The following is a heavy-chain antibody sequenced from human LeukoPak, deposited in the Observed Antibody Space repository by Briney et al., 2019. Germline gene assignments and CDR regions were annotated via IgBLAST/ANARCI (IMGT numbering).Heavy chain of an antibody. V-gene: IGHV4-4*07. J-gene: IGHJ4*02. CDR3: ARDSYYYGSGSPYFDY. CDR2: IYTSGST. CDR1: GGSISSYY. Sequence: TSETLSLTCTVSGGSISSYYWSWIRQPAGKGLEWIGRIYTSGSTNYNPSLKSRVTMSVDTSKNQFSLKLSSVTAAGTAVYYCARDSYYYGSGSPYFDYWGQGTLVTVSS. D-gene: IGHD3-10*01.